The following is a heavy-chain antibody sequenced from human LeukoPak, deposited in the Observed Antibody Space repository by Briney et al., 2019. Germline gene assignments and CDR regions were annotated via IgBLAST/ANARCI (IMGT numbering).Heavy chain of an antibody. D-gene: IGHD3-22*01. CDR2: ISSSSSYI. CDR1: GFTFSSYS. Sequence: NAGGSLRLSCAASGFTFSSYSMNWVRQAPGKGLEWVSSISSSSSYIYYADSVKGRFTISRDNAKNSLYLQMNSLRAEDTAVYYCVKEGEVVITHRFDSWGQGTLVTVSS. CDR3: VKEGEVVITHRFDS. V-gene: IGHV3-21*01. J-gene: IGHJ4*02.